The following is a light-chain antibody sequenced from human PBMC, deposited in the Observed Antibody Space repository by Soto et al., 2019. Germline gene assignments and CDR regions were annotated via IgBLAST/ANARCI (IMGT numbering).Light chain of an antibody. CDR2: DVS. CDR1: SSDVGGYNY. V-gene: IGLV2-14*01. CDR3: SSYTSSSTLVV. Sequence: QSALTQPASVSGSPGQSITISCTGTSSDVGGYNYVSWYQQHPGKAPKLRIYDVSNRPSGVSNRFSGTKSGNTASLTISGLQADDEVDYYCSSYTSSSTLVVFGGGTKLTVL. J-gene: IGLJ2*01.